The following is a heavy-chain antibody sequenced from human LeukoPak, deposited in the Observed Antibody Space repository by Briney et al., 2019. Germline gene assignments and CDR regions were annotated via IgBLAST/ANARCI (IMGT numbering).Heavy chain of an antibody. Sequence: GGSLRLSCAASGFTVSSNYMSWVRQAPGKGLEWVSVIYSGGSTYYADSVKGRFTISRDNSKNTLYLQMNSLRAEDTAVYYCARDSYRGSFDYWGQGTLVTVSS. CDR1: GFTVSSNY. CDR3: ARDSYRGSFDY. V-gene: IGHV3-66*01. J-gene: IGHJ4*02. D-gene: IGHD1-26*01. CDR2: IYSGGST.